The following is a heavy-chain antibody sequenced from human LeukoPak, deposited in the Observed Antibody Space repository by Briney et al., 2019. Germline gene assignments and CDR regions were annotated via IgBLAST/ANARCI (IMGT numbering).Heavy chain of an antibody. V-gene: IGHV1-2*02. CDR2: INPNSGVT. D-gene: IGHD3-10*01. CDR1: GYTFTGYY. CDR3: ARVVGVRYYGSGSYLLY. J-gene: IGHJ4*02. Sequence: ASVKVSCKASGYTFTGYYMHWVGQAPGQGLEWMGWINPNSGVTNYAQRFQGRVTMTRDTSISTAYMELSRLRSDDTAVYFCARVVGVRYYGSGSYLLYWGQGTLVTVSS.